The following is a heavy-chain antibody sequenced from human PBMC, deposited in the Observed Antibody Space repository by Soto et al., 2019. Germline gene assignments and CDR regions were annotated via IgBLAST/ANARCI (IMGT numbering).Heavy chain of an antibody. V-gene: IGHV4-31*02. J-gene: IGHJ3*02. Sequence: QVRLQEWGPGLVKPSQTLSLKCSVSGGSIPTGGRYWSWIRQLPGKVLEWIGDIYYSGNTYYNAYLKSRVTISVEAAKNQFSLKLSSVTAADTAVYYCAQALVFTGGDGFDIWAQGRLVTVSS. D-gene: IGHD1-1*01. CDR1: GGSIPTGGRY. CDR3: AQALVFTGGDGFDI. CDR2: IYYSGNT.